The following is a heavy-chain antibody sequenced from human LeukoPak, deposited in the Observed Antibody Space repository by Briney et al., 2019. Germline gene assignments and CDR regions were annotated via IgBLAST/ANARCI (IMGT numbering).Heavy chain of an antibody. V-gene: IGHV4-59*01. CDR2: IYYSGST. CDR1: GGSISSYY. J-gene: IGHJ4*02. D-gene: IGHD6-19*01. CDR3: ARGRAVAGTRGVNFDY. Sequence: KPSETLSLTCTVSGGSISSYYWSWIRQPPGKGLEWIRYIYYSGSTNYNPSLKSRVTISVDTSKNQFSLKLSSVTAADTAVYYCARGRAVAGTRGVNFDYWGQGTLVTVSS.